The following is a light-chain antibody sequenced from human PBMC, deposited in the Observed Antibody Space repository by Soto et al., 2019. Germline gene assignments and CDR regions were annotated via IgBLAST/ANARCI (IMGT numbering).Light chain of an antibody. J-gene: IGKJ4*02. CDR1: QSFRGL. Sequence: EVVLTQSPVTLSLSPGERATLSCRASQSFRGLLAWYQQKPGQAPRLLIYDASNRATGIPARFSGSGAGTDFTLTITSLQSEDFGVYFCQQYNDWPLTFGEGTKVDI. CDR2: DAS. CDR3: QQYNDWPLT. V-gene: IGKV3-11*01.